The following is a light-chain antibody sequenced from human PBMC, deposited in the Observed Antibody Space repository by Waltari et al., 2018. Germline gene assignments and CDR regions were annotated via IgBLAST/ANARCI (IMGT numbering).Light chain of an antibody. V-gene: IGLV1-36*01. Sequence: QSVLTQPPSLSAAPSQRVTISCFGSTSHIGKNAVNWYQQFPGKAPKVLIYFDDLLPSGVSDRFSGSKSGTSASLAISGLQSEDEADYYCAAWDDNLNAVVFGGGTKLTVL. CDR3: AAWDDNLNAVV. CDR2: FDD. J-gene: IGLJ2*01. CDR1: TSHIGKNA.